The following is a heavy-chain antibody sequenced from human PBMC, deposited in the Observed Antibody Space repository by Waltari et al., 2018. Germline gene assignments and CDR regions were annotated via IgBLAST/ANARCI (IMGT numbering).Heavy chain of an antibody. Sequence: QVQLQESGPGLVKPSETLSLTCAVSGYSISSGYYWGWIRHPPGKGLEWIGSIYHSGSTYYNPSLKSRVTISVDTSKNQFSLKLSSVTAADTAVYYCASGPSWYYFSVFDIWGQGTMVTVSS. CDR1: GYSISSGYY. CDR2: IYHSGST. D-gene: IGHD3-10*01. V-gene: IGHV4-38-2*01. J-gene: IGHJ3*02. CDR3: ASGPSWYYFSVFDI.